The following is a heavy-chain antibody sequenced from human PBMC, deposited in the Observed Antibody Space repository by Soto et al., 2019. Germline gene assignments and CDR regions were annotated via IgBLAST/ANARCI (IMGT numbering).Heavy chain of an antibody. CDR3: ARAGVGATRHDAFDI. J-gene: IGHJ3*02. V-gene: IGHV1-69*13. D-gene: IGHD1-26*01. Sequence: SVKVSCKASGGTFSSYAISWVRQAPGQGLEWMGGIIPIFGTANYAQKFQGRVTITADESTSTAYMELSSLRSEDTAVYYCARAGVGATRHDAFDIWGQGTMLTVSS. CDR1: GGTFSSYA. CDR2: IIPIFGTA.